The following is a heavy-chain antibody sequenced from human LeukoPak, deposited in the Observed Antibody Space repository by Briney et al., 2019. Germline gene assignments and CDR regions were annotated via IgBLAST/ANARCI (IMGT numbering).Heavy chain of an antibody. J-gene: IGHJ3*02. D-gene: IGHD3-22*01. CDR3: ARVQVGYYDSSGYPRRNGAFDI. CDR2: FNHSGST. Sequence: SETLSLTCAVYGGSFSGYYWSWIRQPPGKGLEWIGEFNHSGSTNYNPSLKSRVTISVDTSKNQFSLKLSSVTAADTAVYYCARVQVGYYDSSGYPRRNGAFDIWGQGTMVTVSS. CDR1: GGSFSGYY. V-gene: IGHV4-34*01.